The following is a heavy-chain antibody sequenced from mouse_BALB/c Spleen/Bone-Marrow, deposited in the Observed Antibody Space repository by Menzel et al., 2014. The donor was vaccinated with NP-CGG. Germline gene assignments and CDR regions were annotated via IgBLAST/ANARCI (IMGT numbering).Heavy chain of an antibody. CDR2: INPGSGGT. D-gene: IGHD2-4*01. CDR3: ARREDYDLDY. CDR1: GYAFTNYL. J-gene: IGHJ2*01. V-gene: IGHV1-54*01. Sequence: QVQLQQSGAELVRPGTSVKVSCKASGYAFTNYLIEWVKQRPGQGLEWIGVINPGSGGTNYNEKFKGKATLTADKSSSTAYMQLSSLTSDDSAVYFCARREDYDLDYWGQGTILTVSS.